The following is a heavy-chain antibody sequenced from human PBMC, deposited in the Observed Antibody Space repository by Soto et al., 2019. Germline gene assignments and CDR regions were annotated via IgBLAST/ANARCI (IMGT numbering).Heavy chain of an antibody. Sequence: GSLRLSCAASVFIFSTYAMNWVRQAPGKGLECVSAISNTGGSTFYAESVRGRFTISRDNSINTLYLQMTSLRTEDTAVYYCAHPRGYGVFDAVDIWGQGTMVTVSS. V-gene: IGHV3-23*01. CDR1: VFIFSTYA. CDR2: ISNTGGST. CDR3: AHPRGYGVFDAVDI. J-gene: IGHJ3*02. D-gene: IGHD4-17*01.